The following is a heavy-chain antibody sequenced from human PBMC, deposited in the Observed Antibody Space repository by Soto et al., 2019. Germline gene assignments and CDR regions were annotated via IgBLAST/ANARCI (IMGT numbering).Heavy chain of an antibody. CDR3: ARDKLATGPFSTVIEDWALFDY. CDR2: IWYDGSNK. V-gene: IGHV3-33*01. Sequence: QVQLVESGGGVVQPGRSLRLSCAASGFTFSSYGMHWVRQAPGKGLEWVAVIWYDGSNKYYADSVKGRFTISRDNSKNTLYLQMNSLRAEDTAVYYCARDKLATGPFSTVIEDWALFDYWGQGTLVTVSS. D-gene: IGHD4-17*01. CDR1: GFTFSSYG. J-gene: IGHJ4*02.